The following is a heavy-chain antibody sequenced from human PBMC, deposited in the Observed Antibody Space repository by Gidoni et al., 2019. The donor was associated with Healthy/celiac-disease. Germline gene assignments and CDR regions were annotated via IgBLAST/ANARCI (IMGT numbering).Heavy chain of an antibody. CDR3: ATATVPWYFDL. V-gene: IGHV4-59*08. J-gene: IGHJ2*01. CDR1: GGSISSYY. D-gene: IGHD4-17*01. Sequence: QVQLQESGPGLVKPSETLSLTCTVSGGSISSYYWSWIRQPPGKGLEWIGYIYYSGSTNYNPSLKSRVTISVDTSKNQFSLKLSSVTAADTAVYYCATATVPWYFDLWGRGTLVTVSS. CDR2: IYYSGST.